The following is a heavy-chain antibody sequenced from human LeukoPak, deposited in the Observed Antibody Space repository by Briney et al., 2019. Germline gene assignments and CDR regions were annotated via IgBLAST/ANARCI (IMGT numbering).Heavy chain of an antibody. D-gene: IGHD7-27*01. Sequence: PSETLSLTCTVSGGSISSGGYYWSWIRQPPGKGLEWIGYIYHSGSTYYNPSLKSRVTISVDRSKNQFSLKLSSVTAADTAVYYCARTATGVNDHWGQGTLVTVSS. J-gene: IGHJ4*02. CDR3: ARTATGVNDH. V-gene: IGHV4-30-2*01. CDR1: GGSISSGGYY. CDR2: IYHSGST.